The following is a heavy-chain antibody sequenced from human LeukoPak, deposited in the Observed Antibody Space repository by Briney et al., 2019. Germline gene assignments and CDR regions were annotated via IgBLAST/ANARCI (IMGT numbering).Heavy chain of an antibody. CDR2: IIPIFGTA. Sequence: SVKVSCKASGGTFSSYAISWVRQAPGQGLEWMGRIIPIFGTANYAQKFQGRVTITTDESTSTAYMELSSLRSEDTAVYYCARVLGVVGNAFDIWGQGTMVTVSS. D-gene: IGHD3-3*01. V-gene: IGHV1-69*05. CDR3: ARVLGVVGNAFDI. CDR1: GGTFSSYA. J-gene: IGHJ3*02.